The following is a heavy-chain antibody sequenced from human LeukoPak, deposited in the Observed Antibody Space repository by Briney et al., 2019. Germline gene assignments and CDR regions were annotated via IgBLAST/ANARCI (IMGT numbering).Heavy chain of an antibody. V-gene: IGHV1-18*01. CDR2: ISAYNGYT. CDR1: GYTFTSYG. CDR3: ARAADAFDI. J-gene: IGHJ3*02. Sequence: ASVKVSCKASGYTFTSYGINWVRQAPGQGLEWMGWISAYNGYTNYAQKVQGRVTMTTDTSTNTAYMELRSLRSDDTAVYYCARAADAFDIWGQGTMVTVSS.